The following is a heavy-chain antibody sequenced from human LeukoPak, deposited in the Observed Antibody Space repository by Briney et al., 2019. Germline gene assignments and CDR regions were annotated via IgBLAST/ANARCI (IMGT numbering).Heavy chain of an antibody. J-gene: IGHJ4*02. CDR2: IKSRTDGGTT. CDR1: GFSFTNAW. V-gene: IGHV3-15*01. Sequence: PGGSLRLSCAAPGFSFTNAWVTWVRQAPGKGLEWVGHIKSRTDGGTTHYAAPVRGRFTISRDDSRNMVYLQMNSLKTEDTAVYYCATTVGAIAGMDYWGQGALATVSS. CDR3: ATTVGAIAGMDY. D-gene: IGHD1-26*01.